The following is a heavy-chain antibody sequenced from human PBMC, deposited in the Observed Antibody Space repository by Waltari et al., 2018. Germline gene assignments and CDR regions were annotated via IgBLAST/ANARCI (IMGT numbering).Heavy chain of an antibody. Sequence: EVQLVESGGNLVQPGESLRLSCGAAGFPFSNYWMTWVRQAPGKGLDWVANIKPDGSESYYADAVKGRFTFSRDNAKNSLSLQMHSLRVEDTAVYYCARSGGYGWDSWGQGTLVIVSS. V-gene: IGHV3-7*01. CDR1: GFPFSNYW. CDR2: IKPDGSES. J-gene: IGHJ4*02. CDR3: ARSGGYGWDS. D-gene: IGHD4-17*01.